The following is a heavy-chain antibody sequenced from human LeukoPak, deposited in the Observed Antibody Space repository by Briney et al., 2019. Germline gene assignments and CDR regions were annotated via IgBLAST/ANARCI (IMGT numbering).Heavy chain of an antibody. V-gene: IGHV3-11*04. CDR2: ISGSGHDI. Sequence: GGSLRLSCAASGLTFSDFYMSWVSQAPGKGVEWVAYISGSGHDINYSDSVKGRFTISRDNAKNSLYLQMSSLRVEDTAVYYCTRDPRHFDSCGQGTLVTVSS. D-gene: IGHD6-6*01. J-gene: IGHJ5*01. CDR1: GLTFSDFY. CDR3: TRDPRHFDS.